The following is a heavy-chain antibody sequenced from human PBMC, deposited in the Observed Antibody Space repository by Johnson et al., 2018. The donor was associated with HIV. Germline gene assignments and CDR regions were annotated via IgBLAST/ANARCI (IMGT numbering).Heavy chain of an antibody. CDR2: MSYDGSKE. V-gene: IGHV3-30-3*01. CDR3: ARVPNDAFDI. J-gene: IGHJ3*02. Sequence: QMLLVESGGGVVQPGRSLRLSCAASGFSLSDYAIHWVRQAPVKGLEWVGVMSYDGSKENYADSVKGRFTISRDNSKNTVYLQMNTLRPEDTAVYYCARVPNDAFDIWGQGTMVTVSS. CDR1: GFSLSDYA.